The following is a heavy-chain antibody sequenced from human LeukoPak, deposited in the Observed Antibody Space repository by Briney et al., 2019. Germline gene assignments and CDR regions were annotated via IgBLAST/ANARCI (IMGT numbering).Heavy chain of an antibody. D-gene: IGHD2-2*01. Sequence: PSETLSLTCAVSGYSISSGYYWGWIRQPPGKGLEWIGSIYHSGSTYYNPSLKSRVTISEDTSKNQFSLKLSSVTAADTAVYYCARLRVVPAARFDPWGQGTLVTVSS. J-gene: IGHJ5*02. CDR1: GYSISSGYY. CDR2: IYHSGST. V-gene: IGHV4-38-2*01. CDR3: ARLRVVPAARFDP.